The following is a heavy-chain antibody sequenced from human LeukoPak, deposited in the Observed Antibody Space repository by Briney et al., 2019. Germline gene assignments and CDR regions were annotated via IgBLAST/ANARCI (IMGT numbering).Heavy chain of an antibody. CDR3: ARGDYYGSGRWSPNNWFDP. CDR1: GYTFTTYY. Sequence: RAAMKVSCKASGYTFTTYYIHWVRQAPGQGLEWMGIINPSGGSTSYAQKFQGRVTMTRDMSTSTVYMELSSLRSEDTAVYYCARGDYYGSGRWSPNNWFDPWGQGTLVTVSS. CDR2: INPSGGST. V-gene: IGHV1-46*01. J-gene: IGHJ5*02. D-gene: IGHD3-10*01.